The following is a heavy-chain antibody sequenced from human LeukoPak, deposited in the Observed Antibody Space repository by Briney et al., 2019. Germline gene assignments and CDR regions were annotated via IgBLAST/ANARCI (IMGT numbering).Heavy chain of an antibody. CDR1: GGSISSSNYY. CDR2: IYYSGSA. CDR3: ARSRRLLAGYYYYYYYMDV. J-gene: IGHJ6*03. V-gene: IGHV4-39*01. Sequence: SETLSLTCTVSGGSISSSNYYWGWIRQPPGKGLEWVGSIYYSGSAYYNPSLKSRVTISVDTSKNQFSLKLSSVTAADTAVYYCARSRRLLAGYYYYYYYMDVWGKGTTVTISS. D-gene: IGHD2-15*01.